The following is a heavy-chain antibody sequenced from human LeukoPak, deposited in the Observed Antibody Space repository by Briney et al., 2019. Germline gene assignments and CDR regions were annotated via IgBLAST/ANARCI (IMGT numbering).Heavy chain of an antibody. CDR3: ASRDVYNLDY. D-gene: IGHD5-24*01. Sequence: AGTLRLSCAASGFRFHTYSMNWVRQAPGKGLEWISYISSSSDDIYHADSVKGRFTVSRDNAKNSLFLQMNSLSAEDTAVYYCASRDVYNLDYWGQGTLDTLST. J-gene: IGHJ4*02. CDR2: ISSSSDDI. V-gene: IGHV3-48*01. CDR1: GFRFHTYS.